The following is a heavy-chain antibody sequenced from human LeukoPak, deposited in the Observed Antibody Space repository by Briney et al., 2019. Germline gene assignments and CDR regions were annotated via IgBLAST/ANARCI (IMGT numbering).Heavy chain of an antibody. CDR3: ARRGDIAAYY. CDR2: INHSGST. Sequence: SETLSLTCAVSGGSIRSSNWWSWVRQPPGKGLEWIGEINHSGSTNYNPSLKSRVTISVDTSKNQFSLKLSSVTAADTAVYYCARRGDIAAYYWGQGTLVTVSS. J-gene: IGHJ4*02. D-gene: IGHD3-16*02. CDR1: GGSIRSSNW. V-gene: IGHV4-4*02.